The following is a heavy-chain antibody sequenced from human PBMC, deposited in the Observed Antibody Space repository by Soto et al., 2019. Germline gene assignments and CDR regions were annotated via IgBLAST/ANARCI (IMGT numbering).Heavy chain of an antibody. Sequence: GGSLRLSCAASGFTVRTNYMSWVRQAPGKGLEWVSLIYSGGSTYYADSVKGRFTISRDNSKNTLYLQMNSPRAEDTAMYYCASTPTYSSSFYFDYWGQGTLVTVSS. V-gene: IGHV3-53*01. CDR3: ASTPTYSSSFYFDY. CDR1: GFTVRTNY. D-gene: IGHD6-6*01. CDR2: IYSGGST. J-gene: IGHJ4*02.